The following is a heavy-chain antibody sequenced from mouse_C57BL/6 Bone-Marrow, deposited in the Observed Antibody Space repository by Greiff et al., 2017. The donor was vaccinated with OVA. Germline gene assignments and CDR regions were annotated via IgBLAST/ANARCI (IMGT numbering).Heavy chain of an antibody. CDR1: GYTFTSYG. D-gene: IGHD2-5*01. CDR3: ARDHSNYDYYAMDY. Sequence: QVQLQQSGAELARPGASVKLSCKASGYTFTSYGISWVKQRTGQGLEWIGEIYPRSGNTYYNEKFKGKATLTADKSSSTAYMELRSLTSEDSAVYFCARDHSNYDYYAMDYWGQGTSVTVSS. CDR2: IYPRSGNT. J-gene: IGHJ4*01. V-gene: IGHV1-81*01.